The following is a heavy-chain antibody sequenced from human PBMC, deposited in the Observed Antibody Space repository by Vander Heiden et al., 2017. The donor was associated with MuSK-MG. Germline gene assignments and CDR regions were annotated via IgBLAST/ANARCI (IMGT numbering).Heavy chain of an antibody. D-gene: IGHD5-12*01. CDR1: GFTFSDYY. Sequence: EVQVVESGGGLVKPGGSLRLSCAASGFTFSDYYMNWVRQAPGKGLEWVSSISSSSSYIYYAASVKGRFTISRDNAKNSLYLQMNSLRAEDTAMYHCARESGYKAVDYWGQGTLVTVSS. J-gene: IGHJ4*02. V-gene: IGHV3-21*01. CDR2: ISSSSSYI. CDR3: ARESGYKAVDY.